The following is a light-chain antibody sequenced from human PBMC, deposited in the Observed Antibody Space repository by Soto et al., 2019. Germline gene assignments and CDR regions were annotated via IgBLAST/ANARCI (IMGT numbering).Light chain of an antibody. V-gene: IGKV3-11*01. CDR2: DAS. Sequence: EIGWTQSPATLSLSPGERATLSCRASQSVSSYLAWYQQKPGQAPRLLIYDASNRATGIPARFSGSGSVTDFTLTISSLEPEDFAVYYCQQRSNWPPYTFGQGTKLEIK. J-gene: IGKJ2*01. CDR3: QQRSNWPPYT. CDR1: QSVSSY.